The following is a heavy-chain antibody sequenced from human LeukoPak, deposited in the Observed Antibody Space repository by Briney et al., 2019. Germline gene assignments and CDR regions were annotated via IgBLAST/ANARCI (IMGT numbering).Heavy chain of an antibody. V-gene: IGHV3-74*01. D-gene: IGHD4-23*01. CDR3: ARADYGGNSDFHY. Sequence: GGSLRLSCAASGFTFSTYWMLWVRQAPGKGLVWVSRISSDGSIAINADSVEGRFTVSRDNAKNTLYLQMNSLRVEDTAVYYCARADYGGNSDFHYWGQGTLVTVSS. J-gene: IGHJ4*02. CDR2: ISSDGSIA. CDR1: GFTFSTYW.